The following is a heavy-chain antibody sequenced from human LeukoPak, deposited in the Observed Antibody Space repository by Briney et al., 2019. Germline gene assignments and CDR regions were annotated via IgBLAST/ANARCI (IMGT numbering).Heavy chain of an antibody. CDR2: ISAYNRNT. CDR1: GYSFTTYD. J-gene: IGHJ3*02. V-gene: IGHV1-18*01. D-gene: IGHD3-10*01. CDR3: AREFEGSGSYKGHAFDI. Sequence: GASVKVSCKSSGYSFTTYDINWVRQAPGQGLEWMGWISAYNRNTNYAQKFQGRVTMTTDTSTSTAYMELRSLTSDDTAVYHCAREFEGSGSYKGHAFDIWGQGTMVTVSS.